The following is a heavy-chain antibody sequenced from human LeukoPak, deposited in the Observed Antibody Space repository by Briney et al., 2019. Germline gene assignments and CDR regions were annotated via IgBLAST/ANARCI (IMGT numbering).Heavy chain of an antibody. CDR1: GGSISNYY. CDR3: TRQGSYFNY. D-gene: IGHD3-10*01. CDR2: IYYNGNT. Sequence: SDTLSLTCTVSGGSISNYYWSWIRQPPGKGLEWIGYIYYNGNTNYNPALKSRVTISVDTSKNQFSLNLSSVTAADTAMYCCTRQGSYFNYWGQGTLVTVSS. V-gene: IGHV4-59*08. J-gene: IGHJ4*02.